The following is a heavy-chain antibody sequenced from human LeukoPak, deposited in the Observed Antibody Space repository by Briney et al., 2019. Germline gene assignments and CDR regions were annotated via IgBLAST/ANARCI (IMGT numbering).Heavy chain of an antibody. V-gene: IGHV3-64D*09. CDR1: GFTFSSYV. J-gene: IGHJ3*02. Sequence: QPGGSLRLSCSAYGFTFSSYVMYWVRQAPGKGLEYVSTISSNGGSTYYADSVKGRFTISRDNSKNTLYLQMSSLRAEDTAVYYCVKDYYDSSGYYGDAFDIWGQGTMVTVSS. CDR3: VKDYYDSSGYYGDAFDI. CDR2: ISSNGGST. D-gene: IGHD3-22*01.